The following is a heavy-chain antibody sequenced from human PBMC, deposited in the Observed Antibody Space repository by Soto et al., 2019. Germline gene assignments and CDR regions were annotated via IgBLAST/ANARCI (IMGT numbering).Heavy chain of an antibody. CDR1: GYSFTSYW. V-gene: IGHV5-10-1*01. CDR3: ARHRSSSHYSDSSGYYSGAFDI. J-gene: IGHJ3*02. Sequence: GEALKISCKGSGYSFTSYWISWVRQMPGKGLEWMGRIDPSDSYTNYSPSFQGHVTISADKSISTAYLQWSSLKASDTAMYYCARHRSSSHYSDSSGYYSGAFDIWGQGTMVTVSS. CDR2: IDPSDSYT. D-gene: IGHD3-22*01.